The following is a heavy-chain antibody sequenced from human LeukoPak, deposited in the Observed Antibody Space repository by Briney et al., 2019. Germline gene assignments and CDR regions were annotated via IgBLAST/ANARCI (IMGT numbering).Heavy chain of an antibody. Sequence: GRSLRLSCAASGFTFSSYGMHWVRQAPGKGLEWVAVISYGGSNKYYADSVKGRFTISRDNSKNTLYLQMNSLRAEDTAVYYCANGGPYYYYYYMDVWGKGTTVTVSS. V-gene: IGHV3-30*18. CDR3: ANGGPYYYYYYMDV. CDR2: ISYGGSNK. J-gene: IGHJ6*03. D-gene: IGHD4-23*01. CDR1: GFTFSSYG.